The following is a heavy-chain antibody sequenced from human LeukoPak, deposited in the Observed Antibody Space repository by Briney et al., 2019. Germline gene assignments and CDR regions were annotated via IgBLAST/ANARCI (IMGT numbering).Heavy chain of an antibody. CDR2: INPNSGGT. CDR3: ARDVAAAGTSVDC. Sequence: ASVKVSCKASGYTFTGYYMHWVRQAPGQGLEWMGWINPNSGGTNYAQKFQGRVTMTRDTSISTAYMELSRLRSDDTAVYYCARDVAAAGTSVDCWGRGTLVTVSS. D-gene: IGHD6-13*01. CDR1: GYTFTGYY. J-gene: IGHJ4*02. V-gene: IGHV1-2*02.